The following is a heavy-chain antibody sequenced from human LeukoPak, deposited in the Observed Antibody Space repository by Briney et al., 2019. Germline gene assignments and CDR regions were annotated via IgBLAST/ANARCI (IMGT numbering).Heavy chain of an antibody. CDR1: GYTFTSYD. CDR3: ARDRIVVVAAIIYYFDY. D-gene: IGHD2-15*01. CDR2: IIPILGIA. Sequence: ASVKVSCKASGYTFTSYDINWVRQAPGQGLEWMGRIIPILGIANYAQKFQGRVTITADKSTSTAYMELSSLRSEDTAVYYCARDRIVVVAAIIYYFDYWGQGTLVTVSS. V-gene: IGHV1-69*04. J-gene: IGHJ4*02.